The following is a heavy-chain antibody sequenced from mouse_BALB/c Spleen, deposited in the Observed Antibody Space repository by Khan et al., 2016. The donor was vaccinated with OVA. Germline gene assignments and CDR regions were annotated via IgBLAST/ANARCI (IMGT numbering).Heavy chain of an antibody. CDR2: INPSNGYT. Sequence: VQLVESGAELARPGASVKMSCKASGYTFTSYTIHWIKLRPGQGLEWIGYINPSNGYTNYNQKFKDKATLTADKSSTTAYMLLSSLPSDDSAFFNSVRDGAYYRNDGWFAYWGQGTLVTVSA. CDR1: GYTFTSYT. CDR3: VRDGAYYRNDGWFAY. D-gene: IGHD2-14*01. J-gene: IGHJ3*01. V-gene: IGHV1-4*01.